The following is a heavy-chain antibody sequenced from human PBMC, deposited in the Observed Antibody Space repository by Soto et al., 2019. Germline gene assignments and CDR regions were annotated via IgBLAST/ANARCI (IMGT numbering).Heavy chain of an antibody. CDR2: ISGSGGST. V-gene: IGHV3-23*01. CDR3: AKEMVPGLVRGGRRADY. J-gene: IGHJ4*02. Sequence: WWALRLSCASSGFTFSSYAMSWVRQAPGKGLEWVSAISGSGGSTYYADSVKGRFTISRDNSKNTLYLQMNSLRAEDTAVYYCAKEMVPGLVRGGRRADYWGQGTLVTVSS. CDR1: GFTFSSYA. D-gene: IGHD6-13*01.